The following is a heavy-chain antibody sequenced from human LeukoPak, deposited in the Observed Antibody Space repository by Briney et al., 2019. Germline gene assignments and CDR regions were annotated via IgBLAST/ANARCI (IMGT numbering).Heavy chain of an antibody. CDR2: ISSSSSYI. CDR1: GFTFSDYA. J-gene: IGHJ5*02. V-gene: IGHV3-21*01. CDR3: ARDTSPGDSSGYYYVRWFDP. D-gene: IGHD3-22*01. Sequence: GGSLRLSCAASGFTFSDYAMIWVRQALGRGLEWVSSISSSSSYIYYADSVKGRFTISRDNAKNSLYLQMNSLRAEDTAVYYCARDTSPGDSSGYYYVRWFDPWGQGTLVTVSS.